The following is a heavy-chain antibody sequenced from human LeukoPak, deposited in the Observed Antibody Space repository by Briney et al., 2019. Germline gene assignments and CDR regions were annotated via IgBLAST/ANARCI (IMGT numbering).Heavy chain of an antibody. CDR3: ARARRGPLARYFDY. D-gene: IGHD2-15*01. Sequence: SETLSLTCAVYGGSFSGYYWSWIRQPPGKGLEWIGEINHSVSTNYNPSLKSRVTISVDTSKNQFSLKLSSVTAADTAVYYCARARRGPLARYFDYWGQGNLVTVSS. CDR1: GGSFSGYY. J-gene: IGHJ4*02. CDR2: INHSVST. V-gene: IGHV4-34*01.